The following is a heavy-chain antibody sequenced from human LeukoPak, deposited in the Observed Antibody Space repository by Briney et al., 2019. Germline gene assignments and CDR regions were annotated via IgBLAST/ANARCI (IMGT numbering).Heavy chain of an antibody. Sequence: SVKVSCKDSGGTFSSYAISWVRQAPGQGLEWMGGIIPIFGTANYAQKFQGRVTITADESTSTAYMELSSLRSEDTAVYYCARAGGQWLTTDYWGQGTLVTVSS. CDR3: ARAGGQWLTTDY. D-gene: IGHD6-19*01. CDR1: GGTFSSYA. J-gene: IGHJ4*02. CDR2: IIPIFGTA. V-gene: IGHV1-69*13.